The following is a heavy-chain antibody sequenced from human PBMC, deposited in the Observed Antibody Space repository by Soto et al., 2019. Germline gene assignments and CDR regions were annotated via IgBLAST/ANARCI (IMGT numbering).Heavy chain of an antibody. CDR3: AGAGGELSPSSFDY. D-gene: IGHD3-16*02. V-gene: IGHV4-59*01. CDR2: IYYSGST. Sequence: SETLSLTCTVSGGSISSYYWSWIRQPPGKGLEWIGYIYYSGSTNYNPSLKSRVTISVDTSKNQFSLKLSSVTAADTAVYYCAGAGGELSPSSFDYWGQGTLVTVSS. J-gene: IGHJ4*02. CDR1: GGSISSYY.